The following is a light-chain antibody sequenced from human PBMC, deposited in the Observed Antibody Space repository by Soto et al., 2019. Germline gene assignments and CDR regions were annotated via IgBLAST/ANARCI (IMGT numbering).Light chain of an antibody. CDR3: SAYSTGSTPVL. CDR2: DVN. CDR1: SSDVGSTFNY. Sequence: QSALTQPASVSGSPGQSITISCTGTSSDVGSTFNYVSWYQHHPGKAPRLIMSDVNHRPSGVSDRFSGSKSGNTASLTISGLQAEDEAHYFCSAYSTGSTPVLFGGGTKLTVL. V-gene: IGLV2-14*03. J-gene: IGLJ3*02.